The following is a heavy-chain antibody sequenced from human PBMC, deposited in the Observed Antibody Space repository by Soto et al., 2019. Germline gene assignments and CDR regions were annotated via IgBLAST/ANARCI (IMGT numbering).Heavy chain of an antibody. J-gene: IGHJ3*02. CDR3: ARQTYITYFDI. CDR1: RGSIQSSTYY. CDR2: VYYNGSP. V-gene: IGHV4-39*01. D-gene: IGHD3-16*01. Sequence: QLQLQESGPGLVKPSETLSLTCTVSRGSIQSSTYYWCWIRQPPGKGLEWIGTVYYNGSPYFNPSLKSRLTLSADPSQNQFSLRLASVTAADTAVYYCARQTYITYFDIWGKGTMVTVSS.